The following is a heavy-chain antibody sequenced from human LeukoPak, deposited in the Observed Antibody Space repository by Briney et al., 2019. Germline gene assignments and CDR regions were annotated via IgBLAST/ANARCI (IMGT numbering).Heavy chain of an antibody. CDR3: AKDLSTVGYFDY. CDR2: IRFDGSKK. V-gene: IGHV3-30*02. CDR1: GFIFSGSG. J-gene: IGHJ4*02. D-gene: IGHD4-11*01. Sequence: PGGSLRLSCAASGFIFSGSGMHWVRQAPGKGLAWVAFIRFDGSKKHYTDSVKGRFTISRDNSKNTLYLQMNSLRAEDTAVYYCAKDLSTVGYFDYWGQGTLVTVSS.